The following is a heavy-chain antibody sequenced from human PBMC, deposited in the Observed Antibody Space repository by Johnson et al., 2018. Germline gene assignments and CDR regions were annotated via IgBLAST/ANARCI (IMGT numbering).Heavy chain of an antibody. CDR3: ARGDYYYYMDV. Sequence: KGRFTISRDNSKNTLYLQMNSLRAEDTAVYYCARGDYYYYMDVWGKGTTVTVSS. V-gene: IGHV3-30*01. J-gene: IGHJ6*03.